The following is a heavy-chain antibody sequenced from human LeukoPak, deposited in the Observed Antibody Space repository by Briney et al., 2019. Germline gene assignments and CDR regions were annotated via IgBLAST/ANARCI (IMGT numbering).Heavy chain of an antibody. V-gene: IGHV3-33*01. CDR1: GLTFSSYG. J-gene: IGHJ4*02. CDR3: ARGGGIAAAGSDY. D-gene: IGHD6-13*01. Sequence: GGSLRLSCAASGLTFSSYGMHWVRQAPGKGLEWVAVIWYDGSNKYYADSVKGRFTISRDNSKNTLYLQTNSLRAEDTAVYYCARGGGIAAAGSDYWGQGTLVTVSS. CDR2: IWYDGSNK.